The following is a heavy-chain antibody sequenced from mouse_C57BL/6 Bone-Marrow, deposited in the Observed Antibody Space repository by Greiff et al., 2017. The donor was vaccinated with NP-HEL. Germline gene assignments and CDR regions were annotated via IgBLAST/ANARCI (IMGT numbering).Heavy chain of an antibody. V-gene: IGHV10-1*01. CDR1: GFSFNTYA. Sequence: DVMLVESGGGLVQPKGSLKLSCAASGFSFNTYAMNWVRQAPGKGLEWVARIRSKSNNYATYYADSVKDRFTISRDDSESMLYLQMNNLKTEDTAMYYCVRQTGYSFDYWGQGTTLTVSS. D-gene: IGHD2-2*01. CDR3: VRQTGYSFDY. J-gene: IGHJ2*01. CDR2: IRSKSNNYAT.